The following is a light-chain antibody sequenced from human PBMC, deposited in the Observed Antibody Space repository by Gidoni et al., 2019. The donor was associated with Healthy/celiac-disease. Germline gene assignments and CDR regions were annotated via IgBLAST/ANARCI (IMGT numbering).Light chain of an antibody. Sequence: SHITQSPSSLSASVGDRVTITCQASQDISNYLNWYQQKPGKAPKLLIYDASNLETGVPSRFSGSGSGTDFTFTISSLQPEDIATYYCQQYDNLPFTFGRGTKVDIK. J-gene: IGKJ3*01. CDR3: QQYDNLPFT. V-gene: IGKV1-33*01. CDR1: QDISNY. CDR2: DAS.